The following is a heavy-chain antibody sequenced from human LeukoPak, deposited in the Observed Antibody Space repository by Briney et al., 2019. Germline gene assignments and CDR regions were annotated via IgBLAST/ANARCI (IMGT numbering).Heavy chain of an antibody. CDR3: ARDLGTGDLSFDY. Sequence: ASVKVSCKASGYTFTGYFLHWVRQAPGHGLEWMGWINPNSGGTKYAQKFQGRVTLTRDTSITTAYMDLTRHKSDDTAVYFCARDLGTGDLSFDYWGQGTLLSVSS. V-gene: IGHV1-2*02. CDR1: GYTFTGYF. D-gene: IGHD2-8*02. J-gene: IGHJ4*02. CDR2: INPNSGGT.